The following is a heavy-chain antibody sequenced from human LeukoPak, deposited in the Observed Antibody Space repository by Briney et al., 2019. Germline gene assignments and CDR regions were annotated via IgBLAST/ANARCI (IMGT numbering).Heavy chain of an antibody. CDR3: ARDREGGFDP. CDR2: IYSSGST. J-gene: IGHJ5*02. Sequence: SQTLSLTCTVSGDSISSGSYYWSWIRQPAGKGLEWIGRIYSSGSTNYNPSLKSRVTLSVDTSKNQFSLKLSSVTAADTAVYYCARDREGGFDPWGQGTLVAVFS. D-gene: IGHD1-26*01. CDR1: GDSISSGSYY. V-gene: IGHV4-61*02.